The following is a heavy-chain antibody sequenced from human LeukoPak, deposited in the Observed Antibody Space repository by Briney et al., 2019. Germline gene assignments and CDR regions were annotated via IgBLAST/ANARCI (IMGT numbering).Heavy chain of an antibody. J-gene: IGHJ6*02. D-gene: IGHD5-24*01. CDR1: SGSITTSSHY. Sequence: PSETLSLTCNVSSGSITTSSHYWGWIRQSPGKKLEWIGSIVYSGTTFCNPSLKSRVIISIDTFKSQFSLRLSSVTAADTALYYCVRLNYRYGMDVWGQGTTVTVSS. CDR2: IVYSGTT. CDR3: VRLNYRYGMDV. V-gene: IGHV4-39*07.